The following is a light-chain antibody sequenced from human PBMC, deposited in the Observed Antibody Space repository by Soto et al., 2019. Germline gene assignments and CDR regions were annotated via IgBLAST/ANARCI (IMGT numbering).Light chain of an antibody. V-gene: IGKV3-15*01. CDR3: QQYNNWPRT. CDR2: GAS. CDR1: QSVSSN. J-gene: IGKJ1*01. Sequence: EIVITPSPATLSVSLGGRATLSRRASQSVSSNLAWYQQKPGQAPRLLIYGASTRATGIPARFSGSGSGTEFTLTISSLQSEDFAVYYCQQYNNWPRTFGQGTKVDIK.